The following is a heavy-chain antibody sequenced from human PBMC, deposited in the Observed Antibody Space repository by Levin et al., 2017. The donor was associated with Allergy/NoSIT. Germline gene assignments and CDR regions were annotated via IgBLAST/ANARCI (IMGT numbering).Heavy chain of an antibody. V-gene: IGHV3-48*01. J-gene: IGHJ4*02. CDR3: ARDLYYGSGSQYYFDY. Sequence: ASVKVSCAASGFTFSSYDMNWVRQAPGKGLEWVSYITSSSGTINYADSVKGRFTISRDNAKNSLYLQMNSLIPEDTAVYYCARDLYYGSGSQYYFDYWGQGTLVTVSS. CDR1: GFTFSSYD. CDR2: ITSSSGTI. D-gene: IGHD3-10*01.